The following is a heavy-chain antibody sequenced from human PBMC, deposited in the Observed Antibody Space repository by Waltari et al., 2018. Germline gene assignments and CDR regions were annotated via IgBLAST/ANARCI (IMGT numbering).Heavy chain of an antibody. Sequence: QVQLQQWGAGLLKPSETLSLTCAVYGGSFSGYYWSWIRQPPGKGLEWIGEINHSGSTNSNPSLKSRVTISVDTSKNQFSLKLSSVTAADTAVYYCARGRRYYYDSSGPDDVDYWGQGTLVTVSS. V-gene: IGHV4-34*01. CDR3: ARGRRYYYDSSGPDDVDY. CDR2: INHSGST. CDR1: GGSFSGYY. J-gene: IGHJ4*02. D-gene: IGHD3-22*01.